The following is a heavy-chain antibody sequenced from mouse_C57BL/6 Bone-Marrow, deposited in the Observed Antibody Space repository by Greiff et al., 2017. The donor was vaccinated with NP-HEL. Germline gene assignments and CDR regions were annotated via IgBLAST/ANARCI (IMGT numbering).Heavy chain of an antibody. V-gene: IGHV1-19*01. J-gene: IGHJ1*03. CDR3: AGPITTVVGNWYFDV. D-gene: IGHD1-1*01. Sequence: VQLQQSGPVLVKPGASVKMSCKASGYTFTDYYMNWVKQSHGKSLEWIGVINPYNGGTSYNQKFKGKATLTVDKSSSTAYMELNSLTSEDSAVYYCAGPITTVVGNWYFDVWGTGTTVTVSS. CDR2: INPYNGGT. CDR1: GYTFTDYY.